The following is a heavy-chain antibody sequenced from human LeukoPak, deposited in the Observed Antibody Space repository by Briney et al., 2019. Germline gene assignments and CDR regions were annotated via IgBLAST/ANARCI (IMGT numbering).Heavy chain of an antibody. Sequence: GGSLRLSCAASAFSLNAYNMNWVRQAPGKGLECVSSISYTGTYIYYADSVEGRFTISRDNAQNSLYLQMNSLRAEDTAIYYCVRDRGTYRPIDYWGQGTLVTVSS. V-gene: IGHV3-21*04. CDR1: AFSLNAYN. D-gene: IGHD1-26*01. J-gene: IGHJ4*02. CDR3: VRDRGTYRPIDY. CDR2: ISYTGTYI.